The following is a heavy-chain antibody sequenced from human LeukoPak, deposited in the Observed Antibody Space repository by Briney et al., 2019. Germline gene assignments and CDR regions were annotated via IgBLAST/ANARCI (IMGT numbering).Heavy chain of an antibody. J-gene: IGHJ5*02. Sequence: GGSLRLSCAASGFTFSSYAMSWVRQAPGKGLEWVSAISGSGGSTYYADSVKGRFTISRDDSKNTLYLQMNSLRGEDTAVYYCAKMGLLWFGGQSPWGQGTLVTVSS. D-gene: IGHD3-10*01. CDR1: GFTFSSYA. CDR3: AKMGLLWFGGQSP. V-gene: IGHV3-23*01. CDR2: ISGSGGST.